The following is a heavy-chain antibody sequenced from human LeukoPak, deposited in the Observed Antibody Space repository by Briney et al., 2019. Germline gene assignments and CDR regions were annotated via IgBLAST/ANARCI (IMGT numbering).Heavy chain of an antibody. CDR3: ARAPHYGDYHDAFDI. CDR2: INHSGST. V-gene: IGHV4-34*01. J-gene: IGHJ3*02. CDR1: GGSFSGYY. Sequence: PSETLSLTCAVYGGSFSGYYWSWIRQPPGKGLEWIGEINHSGSTNYNPSLKSRVTISVDTSKNQFSLKLSSVTAADTAVYHCARAPHYGDYHDAFDIWGQGTMVTVSS. D-gene: IGHD4-17*01.